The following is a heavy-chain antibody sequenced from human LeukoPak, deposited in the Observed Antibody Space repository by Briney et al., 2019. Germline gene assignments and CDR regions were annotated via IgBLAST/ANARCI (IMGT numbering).Heavy chain of an antibody. V-gene: IGHV5-51*01. Sequence: GESLKISCKGSGYSFTSYWIGWVRQMPGKGLEWMEIIYPGDSDTRYSPSFQGQVTISADKSISTAYLQWSSLKASDTAMYYCARGASYCSSTGCYPDYWGQGTLVTVSS. CDR3: ARGASYCSSTGCYPDY. D-gene: IGHD2-2*01. J-gene: IGHJ4*02. CDR1: GYSFTSYW. CDR2: IYPGDSDT.